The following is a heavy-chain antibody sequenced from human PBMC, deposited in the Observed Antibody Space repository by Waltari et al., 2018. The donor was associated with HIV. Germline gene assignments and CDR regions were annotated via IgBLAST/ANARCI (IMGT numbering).Heavy chain of an antibody. V-gene: IGHV3-15*01. CDR3: ATEFYRNGYKF. CDR1: GFNFNDAW. Sequence: EVRLVESGGGLVKPGGSLRLSCAASGFNFNDAWMTWVRQAPGKRLEWVGRIKSVAAGGTTDYAAPVQGRFTMSRDDSKNTLYLQMNSLKTEDTAVYYCATEFYRNGYKFWGQGTLVTVSS. D-gene: IGHD5-18*01. CDR2: IKSVAAGGTT. J-gene: IGHJ4*02.